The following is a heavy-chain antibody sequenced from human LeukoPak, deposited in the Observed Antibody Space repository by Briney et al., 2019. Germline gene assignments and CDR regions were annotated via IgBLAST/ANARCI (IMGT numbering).Heavy chain of an antibody. CDR3: AWGDSSGYPFDP. Sequence: SETLSFTCTVSGGSITSGNYYWSWFRQPAGKGLEYIGRIYTSGGTSGSTYYNPSLKSRVTISVDTSKNQFSLKLSSVTAADTAVYYCAWGDSSGYPFDPWGQGTLVTVSS. V-gene: IGHV4-61*02. D-gene: IGHD3-22*01. CDR2: IYTSGGTSGST. J-gene: IGHJ5*02. CDR1: GGSITSGNYY.